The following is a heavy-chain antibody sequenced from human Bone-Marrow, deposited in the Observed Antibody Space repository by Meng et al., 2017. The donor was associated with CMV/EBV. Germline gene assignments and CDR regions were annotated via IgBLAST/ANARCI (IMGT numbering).Heavy chain of an antibody. J-gene: IGHJ3*02. CDR2: ISYDGSNK. Sequence: GESLKISCAASGFTFSSYAMHWVRQAPGKGLEWVAVISYDGSNKYYADSVKGRFTISRDNPKNTLYLQMNSLRLEDTAVYYCARVRSYRGSGLYTNEVASDIWGEGSMVAASS. CDR3: ARVRSYRGSGLYTNEVASDI. D-gene: IGHD3-10*01. V-gene: IGHV3-30-3*01. CDR1: GFTFSSYA.